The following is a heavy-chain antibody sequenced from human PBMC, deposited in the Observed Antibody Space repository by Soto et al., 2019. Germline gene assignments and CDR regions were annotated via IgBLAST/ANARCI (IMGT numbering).Heavy chain of an antibody. CDR3: ARHFNSNYDVSHYYYYGMDV. CDR1: GYSFTSYW. D-gene: IGHD4-4*01. J-gene: IGHJ6*02. Sequence: GESLKISCKGSGYSFTSYWIGWVRQMPGKGLEWMGIIYPGDSDTRYSPSFQGQVTISADKSISTAYLQWSSLKASDTAMYYCARHFNSNYDVSHYYYYGMDVWGQGTTVTVSS. CDR2: IYPGDSDT. V-gene: IGHV5-51*01.